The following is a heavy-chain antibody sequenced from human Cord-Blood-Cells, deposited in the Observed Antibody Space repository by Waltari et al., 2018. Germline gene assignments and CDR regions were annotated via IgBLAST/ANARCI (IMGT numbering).Heavy chain of an antibody. CDR3: ARDIVATIGNFDY. CDR1: GYTFTSYD. D-gene: IGHD5-12*01. Sequence: QLQLVQSGAEVKNTGASTEVSCKASGYTFTSYDISCPRQAPGQGLEWMGWISAYNGNTNYAQKLQGRVTMTTDTSTSTAYMELRSLRSDDTAVYYCARDIVATIGNFDYWGQGTLVTVSS. J-gene: IGHJ4*02. CDR2: ISAYNGNT. V-gene: IGHV1-18*01.